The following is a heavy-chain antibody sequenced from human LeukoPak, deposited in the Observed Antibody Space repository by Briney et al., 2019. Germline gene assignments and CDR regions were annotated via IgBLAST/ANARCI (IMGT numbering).Heavy chain of an antibody. D-gene: IGHD2-2*01. CDR3: ARDPYANDAFDI. CDR2: INHSGST. CDR1: GGSFSGYY. V-gene: IGHV4-34*01. Sequence: SETLSLTCAVYGGSFSGYYWSWIRQPPGKGLEWIGEINHSGSTNYNPSLKSRVTISVDTSKNQFSLQLNSVTPEDTAVYYCARDPYANDAFDIWGQGTMVTVSS. J-gene: IGHJ3*02.